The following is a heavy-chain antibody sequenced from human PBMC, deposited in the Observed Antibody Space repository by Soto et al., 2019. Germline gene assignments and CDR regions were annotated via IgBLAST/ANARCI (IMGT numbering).Heavy chain of an antibody. Sequence: SVKVSCKASGYTFTSYGISWVRQAPGQGLEWMGGTIPYFGKANYAQKFQGRVTITADESTSTAYMELSSLRSEDTAVYYCARDLGPDYGGNPAPYWGQGTLVTVSS. CDR3: ARDLGPDYGGNPAPY. J-gene: IGHJ4*02. D-gene: IGHD4-17*01. CDR1: GYTFTSYG. V-gene: IGHV1-69*13. CDR2: TIPYFGKA.